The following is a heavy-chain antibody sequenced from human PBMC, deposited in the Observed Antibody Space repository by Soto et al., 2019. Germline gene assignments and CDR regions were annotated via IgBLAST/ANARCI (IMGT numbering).Heavy chain of an antibody. V-gene: IGHV1-18*01. CDR3: ARDSQTRVLRYFDWLLSKGEYYFDY. CDR1: GYTFTSYG. Sequence: GASVKVSCKASGYTFTSYGISWVRQAPGQGLEWMGWISAYNGNTNYAQKLQGRVTMTTDTSTSTAYMELRSLRSDDTAVYYCARDSQTRVLRYFDWLLSKGEYYFDYWGQGTLVTVSS. J-gene: IGHJ4*02. CDR2: ISAYNGNT. D-gene: IGHD3-9*01.